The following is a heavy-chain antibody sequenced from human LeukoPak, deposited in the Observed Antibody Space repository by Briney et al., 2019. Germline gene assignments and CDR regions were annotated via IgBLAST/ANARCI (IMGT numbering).Heavy chain of an antibody. CDR3: ARRSEFDNTHYHYFDY. CDR2: IYHSGST. J-gene: IGHJ4*02. Sequence: SETLSLTCTVSGGSIDSRSYYWDWIRQAPGKGLEWIGTIYHSGSTEYNPSLKSRVAIFVDTSKNQYSLILHSVAAADTAVYYCARRSEFDNTHYHYFDYWGQGALVTVSS. V-gene: IGHV4-39*01. D-gene: IGHD2-15*01. CDR1: GGSIDSRSYY.